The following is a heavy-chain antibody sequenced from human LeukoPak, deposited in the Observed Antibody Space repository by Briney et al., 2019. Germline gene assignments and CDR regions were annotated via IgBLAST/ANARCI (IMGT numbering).Heavy chain of an antibody. J-gene: IGHJ4*02. CDR2: IIPIFGTA. V-gene: IGHV1-69*13. D-gene: IGHD2-15*01. Sequence: ASVKVSHKASGGTFSSYAISWVRQAPGQGLEWMGGIIPIFGTANYAQKFQGRVTITADESTSTAYMELSSLRSEDTAVYYCARGRESLLRYCSGGSCYTAFDYWGQGTLVTVSS. CDR1: GGTFSSYA. CDR3: ARGRESLLRYCSGGSCYTAFDY.